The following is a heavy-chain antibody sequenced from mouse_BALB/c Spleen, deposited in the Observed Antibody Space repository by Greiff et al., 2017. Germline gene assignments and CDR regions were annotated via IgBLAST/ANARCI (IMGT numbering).Heavy chain of an antibody. CDR3: ARHGNYVEVFDY. V-gene: IGHV3-2*02. Sequence: VQLKESGPGLVEPSQSLSLTCTVTGYSFTSDYVWNWIRQFPGNKLEWMGYISYSGSTSYNPSLKSRIIITQDTSKNHFFLQMNSVTTEDTATYYCARHGNYVEVFDYWGQGTTLTVSS. D-gene: IGHD2-1*01. J-gene: IGHJ2*01. CDR2: ISYSGST. CDR1: GYSFTSDYV.